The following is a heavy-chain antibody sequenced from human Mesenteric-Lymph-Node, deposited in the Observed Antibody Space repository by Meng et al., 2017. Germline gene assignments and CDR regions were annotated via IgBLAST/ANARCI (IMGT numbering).Heavy chain of an antibody. D-gene: IGHD6-19*01. CDR2: ISSDGNLR. CDR3: ASTLYSSGEFDP. CDR1: GFTFITYW. Sequence: VHLVESGGGLVQPGGSLRLSCSVSGFTFITYWMNWVRQAPGKGLVWVSRISSDGNLRSYADSVKGRFTISRDNAQNTLFLQMNSLGAEDTAVYYCASTLYSSGEFDPWGQGTLVTVSS. J-gene: IGHJ5*02. V-gene: IGHV3-74*01.